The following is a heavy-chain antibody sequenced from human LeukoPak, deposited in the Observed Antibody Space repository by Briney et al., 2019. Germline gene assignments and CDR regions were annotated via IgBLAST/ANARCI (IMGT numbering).Heavy chain of an antibody. J-gene: IGHJ4*02. CDR3: ARGRYCSSTSCSNAGDYFDY. V-gene: IGHV1-2*02. CDR1: GYTFTGYY. D-gene: IGHD2-2*01. Sequence: GASVKVSCKASGYTFTGYYMHWVRQAPGQGLEWMGWINPNSGGTNYAQKFQGRVTITRDTSISTAYMELRSLRSDDTAVYYCARGRYCSSTSCSNAGDYFDYWGQGTLVTVSS. CDR2: INPNSGGT.